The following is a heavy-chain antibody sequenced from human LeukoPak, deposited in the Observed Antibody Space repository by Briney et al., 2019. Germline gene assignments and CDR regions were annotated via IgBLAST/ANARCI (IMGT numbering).Heavy chain of an antibody. CDR1: GYTFTGYY. V-gene: IGHV1-69*02. CDR2: IIPILGIA. D-gene: IGHD2-21*02. Sequence: SVKVSCKASGYTFTGYYIHWVRQAPGQGLEWMGRIIPILGIANYAQKFQGRVTITADKSTSTAYMELSSLRSEDTAVYYCARRGGDPYYFDYWGQGTLVTVSS. CDR3: ARRGGDPYYFDY. J-gene: IGHJ4*02.